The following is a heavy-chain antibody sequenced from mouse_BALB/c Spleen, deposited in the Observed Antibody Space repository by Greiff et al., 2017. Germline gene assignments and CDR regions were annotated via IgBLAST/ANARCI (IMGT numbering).Heavy chain of an antibody. CDR2: INPSNGRT. J-gene: IGHJ4*01. Sequence: QVHVKQPGAELVKPGASVKLSCKASGYTFTSYWMHWVKQRPGQGLEWIGEINPSNGRTNYNEKFKSKATLTVDKSSSTAYMQLSSLTSEDSAVYYCARRAMDYWGQGTSVTVSS. CDR1: GYTFTSYW. V-gene: IGHV1S81*02. CDR3: ARRAMDY.